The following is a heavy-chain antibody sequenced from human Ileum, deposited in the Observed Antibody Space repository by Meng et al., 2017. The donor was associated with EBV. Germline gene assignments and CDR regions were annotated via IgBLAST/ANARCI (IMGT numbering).Heavy chain of an antibody. CDR1: GYSIGSTNW. CDR3: ARNVPGTSAYYD. J-gene: IGHJ4*02. V-gene: IGHV4-28*01. Sequence: HVQLQESGPGLEKPSAPRSRTCAVSGYSIGSTNWWGWSRQPPGKGLEWIGYIYYSGSTSYNRSLKSRVTMSVDTSKNQFSLNLNSVTAVDTAVYYCARNVPGTSAYYDWGQGTLVTVSS. CDR2: IYYSGST. D-gene: IGHD3-22*01.